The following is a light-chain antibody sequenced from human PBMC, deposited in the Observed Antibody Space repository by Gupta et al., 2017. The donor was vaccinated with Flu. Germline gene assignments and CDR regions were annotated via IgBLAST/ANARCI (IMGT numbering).Light chain of an antibody. Sequence: TIICSASSSSVVGAYDVVSYQQQPGNAPNILLYDESTRPPGGAPRRFGAKTASTASLLIVCRQAEEEADYFYCSSDVGGDSLVFGGGTKLTVL. CDR1: SSSVVGAYD. J-gene: IGLJ3*02. V-gene: IGLV2-11*03. CDR2: DES. CDR3: SSDVGGDSLV.